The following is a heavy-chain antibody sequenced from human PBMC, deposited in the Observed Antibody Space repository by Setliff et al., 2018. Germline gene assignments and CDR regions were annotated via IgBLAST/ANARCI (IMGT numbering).Heavy chain of an antibody. J-gene: IGHJ5*02. CDR3: ARHSPMTTMPLDP. D-gene: IGHD4-17*01. Sequence: PSETLSLTCSVSGDSIISSRYYWGWIRQPPGKGLEWIASIFYSGSTYYNPSLKSRVTISEDTSKSQLSLKVDSVTAADTAVYYCARHSPMTTMPLDPWGQGTLVTVSS. CDR2: IFYSGST. V-gene: IGHV4-39*01. CDR1: GDSIISSRYY.